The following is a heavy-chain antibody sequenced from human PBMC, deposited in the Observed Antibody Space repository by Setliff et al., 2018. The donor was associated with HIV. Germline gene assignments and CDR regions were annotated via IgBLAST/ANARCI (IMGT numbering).Heavy chain of an antibody. V-gene: IGHV3-15*04. CDR3: TTERGYSASKYLDY. Sequence: PGGSLRLSCAASGFTFSTYSMNWVRQAPGKGLEWVGRIEIKTDGGTTDYAAPVKGRFSISRDDSKDMLYLQMNSLKTEDTAVYYCTTERGYSASKYLDYWGQGTLVTVSS. CDR2: IEIKTDGGTT. J-gene: IGHJ4*02. CDR1: GFTFSTYS. D-gene: IGHD5-12*01.